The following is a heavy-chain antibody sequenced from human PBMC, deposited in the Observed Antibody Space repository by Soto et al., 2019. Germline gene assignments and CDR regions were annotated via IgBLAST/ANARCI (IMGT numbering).Heavy chain of an antibody. D-gene: IGHD2-2*01. V-gene: IGHV1-69*06. CDR2: IMPFIDTS. CDR3: ARGGYASSYRFDY. CDR1: GGTFGSYT. Sequence: QVQLVQSGAEVKKPGSSVKVSCKASGGTFGSYTLNWVRQAPGQGLEWLGGIMPFIDTSTYAQMLQGRVTITGDKSTSTVYMELSSLKSDDTAVYYCARGGYASSYRFDYWGQGTLVTVSS. J-gene: IGHJ4*02.